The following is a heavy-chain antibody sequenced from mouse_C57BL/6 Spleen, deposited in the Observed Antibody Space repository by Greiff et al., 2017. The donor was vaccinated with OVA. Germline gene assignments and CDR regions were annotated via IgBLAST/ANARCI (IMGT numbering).Heavy chain of an antibody. V-gene: IGHV1-72*01. CDR2: IDPNSGGT. CDR3: ARWDYRASMWYFDV. D-gene: IGHD2-13*01. J-gene: IGHJ1*03. CDR1: GYTFTSYW. Sequence: VQLQQPGAELVKPGASVKLSCKASGYTFTSYWMHWVKQRPGRGLEWIGRIDPNSGGTKYNEKFKSKATLTVDKPSSTAYMPLSSLTSDESAVYYGARWDYRASMWYFDVWGTGTTVTVSS.